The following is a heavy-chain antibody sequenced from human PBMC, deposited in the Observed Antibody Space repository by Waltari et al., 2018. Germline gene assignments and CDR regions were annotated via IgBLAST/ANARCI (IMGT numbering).Heavy chain of an antibody. CDR3: TRNSDSSGYYPLWFDP. D-gene: IGHD3-22*01. CDR1: GFPFSGSA. Sequence: EVQLVESGGGLVQPGGSLKLSCVASGFPFSGSAVHWVRQASGQGLEGVGRIGSKPNSYSTIYTAAVQGRFTISRDDSKNTAYLQMNSLKTEDTAVYFCTRNSDSSGYYPLWFDPWGQGTLVTVSS. J-gene: IGHJ5*02. CDR2: IGSKPNSYST. V-gene: IGHV3-73*02.